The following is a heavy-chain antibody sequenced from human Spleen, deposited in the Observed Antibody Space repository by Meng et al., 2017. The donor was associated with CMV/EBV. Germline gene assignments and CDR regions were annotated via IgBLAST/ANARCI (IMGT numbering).Heavy chain of an antibody. Sequence: ASVKVSCKASGYTFTGYYIHWVRQAQAPGQGLEWMGWINPNSGGTSSAQKFQGRLTMTRDTSINTAYMELSRLRSDDTAVYYCARGLGCSSANCNFYYGVDVWGQGTTVTVSS. CDR2: INPNSGGT. J-gene: IGHJ6*02. V-gene: IGHV1-2*02. D-gene: IGHD2-2*01. CDR3: ARGLGCSSANCNFYYGVDV. CDR1: GYTFTGYY.